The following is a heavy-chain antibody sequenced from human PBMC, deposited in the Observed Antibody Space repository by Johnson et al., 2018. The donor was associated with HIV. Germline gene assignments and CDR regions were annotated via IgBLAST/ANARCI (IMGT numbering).Heavy chain of an antibody. CDR2: ISYDGSNK. Sequence: QVQLVESGGGVVQPGRSLRLSCVVSGFNFSSYDIDWVRQAPGKGLEWLAAISYDGSNKFYADSVQGRFTISRDNSKNTLYLQMNSLRREDTAVYYCARGIIVSPDAFDFWGLGTSVTVSS. J-gene: IGHJ3*01. CDR3: ARGIIVSPDAFDF. V-gene: IGHV3-30*04. CDR1: GFNFSSYD. D-gene: IGHD5/OR15-5a*01.